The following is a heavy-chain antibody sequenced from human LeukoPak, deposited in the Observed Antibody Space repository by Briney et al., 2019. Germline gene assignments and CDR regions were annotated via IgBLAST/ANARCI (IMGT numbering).Heavy chain of an antibody. CDR3: ARDYGGNSRLWAFDI. J-gene: IGHJ3*02. CDR2: IYYSGST. V-gene: IGHV4-31*03. Sequence: SETLSLTCTVSGGSISSGGYYWSWIRQHPGEGLEWIGYIYYSGSTYYNPSLKSRVTISVDTSKNQFSLKLSSVTAADTAVYYCARDYGGNSRLWAFDIWGQGTMVTVSS. CDR1: GGSISSGGYY. D-gene: IGHD4-23*01.